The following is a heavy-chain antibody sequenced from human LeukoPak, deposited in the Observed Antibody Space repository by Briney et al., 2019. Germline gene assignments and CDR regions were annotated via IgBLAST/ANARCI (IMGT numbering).Heavy chain of an antibody. CDR3: AKSRSAMVRGVIEY. Sequence: GGSLRLSCAASGFTFSNYAMSWVRQAPGKGLEWVSVISPSGSAYNADPVKGRFTISRDNSKDTVYLQMDSLRAEDTATYYCAKSRSAMVRGVIEYWGQGTLVSVSS. CDR1: GFTFSNYA. V-gene: IGHV3-23*01. CDR2: ISPSGSA. J-gene: IGHJ4*02. D-gene: IGHD3-10*01.